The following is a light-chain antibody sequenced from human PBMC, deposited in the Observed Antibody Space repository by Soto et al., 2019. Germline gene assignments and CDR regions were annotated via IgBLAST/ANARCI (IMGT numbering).Light chain of an antibody. Sequence: QSVLTQPPSVSEAPGQRVTISCTGSSSNIGAGYDVHWYQQLPGTAPKLLIYGNSNRPSGVPDRFSGSKSGTSASLAITGLQAEDEADYSCQSYDSSLSGSVVFGGGTTLTVL. CDR3: QSYDSSLSGSVV. J-gene: IGLJ2*01. CDR2: GNS. CDR1: SSNIGAGYD. V-gene: IGLV1-40*01.